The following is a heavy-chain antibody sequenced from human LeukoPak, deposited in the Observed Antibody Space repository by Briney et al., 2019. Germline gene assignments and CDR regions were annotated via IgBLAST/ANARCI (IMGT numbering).Heavy chain of an antibody. J-gene: IGHJ5*02. CDR1: GFTFSGFY. D-gene: IGHD2-15*01. CDR2: ISDRSTYT. CDR3: ARERRYCSGSSCSNWFDP. V-gene: IGHV3-11*06. Sequence: GGSLRLSCAASGFTFSGFYMSWIRQTPGRGLEWVSYISDRSTYTNYADSVKSRFTISRDNAGNSLYLQMSSLRAEDTAVYYCARERRYCSGSSCSNWFDPWGQGTLVTVSS.